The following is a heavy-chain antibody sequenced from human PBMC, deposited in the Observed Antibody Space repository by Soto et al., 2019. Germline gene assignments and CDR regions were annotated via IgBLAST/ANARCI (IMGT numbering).Heavy chain of an antibody. V-gene: IGHV4-39*01. Sequence: SETLSLTCTVSGGSISSSSYYWGWIRQPPGKGLEWIGSIYYSGSTYYNPSLKSRVTISVDTSKNQFSLKLSSVTAADTAVYYCARQFGGPSTGNVVVVAATRHYYGMDVWGQGTTVTVSS. D-gene: IGHD2-15*01. J-gene: IGHJ6*02. CDR3: ARQFGGPSTGNVVVVAATRHYYGMDV. CDR1: GGSISSSSYY. CDR2: IYYSGST.